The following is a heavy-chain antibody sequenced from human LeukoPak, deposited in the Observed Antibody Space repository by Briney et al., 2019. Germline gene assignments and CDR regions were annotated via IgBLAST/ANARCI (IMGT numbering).Heavy chain of an antibody. J-gene: IGHJ3*02. CDR3: ARDSPPGAFDI. CDR2: INTNTGNP. V-gene: IGHV7-4-1*02. Sequence: GASVNVSCKASGYSFTSNAMNWVRQAPGQGLEWMGWINTNTGNPTYAQGFTGRFVFSLDTSVSTAYLQISSLKAEDTAVYYCARDSPPGAFDIWGQGTMVTVSS. CDR1: GYSFTSNA.